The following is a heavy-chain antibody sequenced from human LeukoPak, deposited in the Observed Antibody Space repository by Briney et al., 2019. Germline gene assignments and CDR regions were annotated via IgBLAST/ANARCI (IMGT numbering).Heavy chain of an antibody. Sequence: PSGTLSLTCVVSGDSIRNDYWWNWVRQPPGKGPEWIGEIYHSGSTNYNPSLKSRVSISVDKSKNQFSLKLTSVTAADTAVYYCAKTFFWGAETSPDAFDIWGQGTMVTVSS. CDR1: GDSIRNDYW. V-gene: IGHV4-4*02. J-gene: IGHJ3*02. CDR2: IYHSGST. D-gene: IGHD3-3*01. CDR3: AKTFFWGAETSPDAFDI.